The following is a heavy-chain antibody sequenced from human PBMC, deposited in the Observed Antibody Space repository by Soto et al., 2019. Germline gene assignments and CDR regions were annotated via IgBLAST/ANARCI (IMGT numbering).Heavy chain of an antibody. CDR2: IIPILGIA. CDR1: GGTFSTYS. CDR3: SNSYNWGTAVAY. Sequence: QVQLVQSAAEVKNPGSSVKVSCKASGGTFSTYSITWVRQAPGQGLEWMGRIIPILGIANYAQKFQARATITTYRARSTGYEEMSSLRSEDTAVYYCSNSYNWGTAVAYWCQGTLVTVSS. V-gene: IGHV1-69*02. J-gene: IGHJ4*02. D-gene: IGHD1-20*01.